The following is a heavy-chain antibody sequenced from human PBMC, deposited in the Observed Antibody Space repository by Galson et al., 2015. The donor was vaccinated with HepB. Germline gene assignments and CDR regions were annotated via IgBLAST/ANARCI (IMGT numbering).Heavy chain of an antibody. V-gene: IGHV3-9*01. Sequence: SLRLSCAASGFTFDDYSMHWVRQAPGKGLEWVSGIGWNSGNIGYADSVKGRYTITKDNTKNSLDLQMNSLRAEDTALYYCATGAGWNIDYWGQGTLVTVSS. D-gene: IGHD1-1*01. CDR3: ATGAGWNIDY. CDR2: IGWNSGNI. CDR1: GFTFDDYS. J-gene: IGHJ4*02.